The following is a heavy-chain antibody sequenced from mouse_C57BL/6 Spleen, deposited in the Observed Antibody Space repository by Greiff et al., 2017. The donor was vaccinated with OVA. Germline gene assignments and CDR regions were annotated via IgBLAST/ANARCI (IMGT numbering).Heavy chain of an antibody. V-gene: IGHV3-6*01. CDR3: ARDKIAYSNYFDY. Sequence: EVKLVESGPGLVKPSQSLSLTCSVTGYSITSGYYWNWIRQFPGNKLEWMGYISYDGSNNYNPSLKNRISITRDTSKNQFFLKLNSVTTEDTATYYCARDKIAYSNYFDYWGQGTTLTVSS. CDR1: GYSITSGYY. D-gene: IGHD2-5*01. CDR2: ISYDGSN. J-gene: IGHJ2*01.